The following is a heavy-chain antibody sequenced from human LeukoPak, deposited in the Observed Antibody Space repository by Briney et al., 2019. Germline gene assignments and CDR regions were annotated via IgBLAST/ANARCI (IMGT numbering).Heavy chain of an antibody. CDR1: GGSISSSNW. D-gene: IGHD3-3*01. J-gene: IGHJ6*03. CDR3: ARGRGYDFWSGLRLYYYMDV. Sequence: PSETLSLTCAVSGGSISSSNWWSWVRQPPGKGLEWIGEIYHSGNTNYNPSLKSRVTISVDKSKNQFSLKLSSVTAADTAVYYCARGRGYDFWSGLRLYYYMDVWGKGTTVTVSS. CDR2: IYHSGNT. V-gene: IGHV4-4*02.